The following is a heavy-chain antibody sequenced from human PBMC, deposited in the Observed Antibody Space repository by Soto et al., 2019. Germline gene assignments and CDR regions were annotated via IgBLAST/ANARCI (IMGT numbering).Heavy chain of an antibody. D-gene: IGHD3-3*01. CDR3: ARDPHEYWTSYWFDP. V-gene: IGHV1-18*01. CDR1: GYNFNIYG. J-gene: IGHJ5*02. CDR2: ISAYDGKT. Sequence: QVQLVQSGAEVKKPGASEKVSCKASGYNFNIYGINWVRQAPGQGLELVGWISAYDGKTTYAEKLQGRVTMTTDASTSTASMEVRSLRSDDTAVSYCARDPHEYWTSYWFDPWGQGTLVTVSS.